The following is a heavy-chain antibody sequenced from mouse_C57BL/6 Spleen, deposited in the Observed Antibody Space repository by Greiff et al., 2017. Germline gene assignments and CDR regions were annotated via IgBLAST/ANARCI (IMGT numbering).Heavy chain of an antibody. CDR3: ARDGYTRAMDY. CDR2: ISSGSSTI. CDR1: GFTFSDYG. V-gene: IGHV5-17*01. J-gene: IGHJ4*01. Sequence: DVKLVESGGGLVKPGGSLKLSCAASGFTFSDYGMHWVRQAPEKGLEWVAYISSGSSTIYYADTVKGRFTISRDNAKNTLFLQMTSMRSEDTAMYYCARDGYTRAMDYWGQGASVTVSS. D-gene: IGHD2-3*01.